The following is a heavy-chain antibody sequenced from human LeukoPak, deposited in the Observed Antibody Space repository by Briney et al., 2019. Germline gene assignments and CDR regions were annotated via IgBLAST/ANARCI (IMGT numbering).Heavy chain of an antibody. CDR3: AKDRGTVTTMDYFDY. CDR2: IRYDGSNK. J-gene: IGHJ4*02. V-gene: IGHV3-30*02. D-gene: IGHD4-17*01. CDR1: GFTFSSYD. Sequence: PGGSLRLSCAASGFTFSSYDMHWVRQAPGKGLEWVAFIRYDGSNKYYADSVKGRFTISRDNSKNTLYLQMNSLRAEDTAVYYCAKDRGTVTTMDYFDYWGQGTLVTVSS.